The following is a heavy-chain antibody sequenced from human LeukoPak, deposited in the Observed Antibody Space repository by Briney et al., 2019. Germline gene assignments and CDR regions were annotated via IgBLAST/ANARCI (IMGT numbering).Heavy chain of an antibody. V-gene: IGHV4-4*09. D-gene: IGHD3-3*01. CDR2: IYTSGST. J-gene: IGHJ5*02. Sequence: PSETLSLTCTVSGGSISSYYWSWIRQPPGKGLEWIGYIYTSGSTNYNPSLKSRVTISVDTSKNQFSLKLSSVTAADTAVYYCARGIDFWSGYNWFDPWGQGTLVTVSS. CDR3: ARGIDFWSGYNWFDP. CDR1: GGSISSYY.